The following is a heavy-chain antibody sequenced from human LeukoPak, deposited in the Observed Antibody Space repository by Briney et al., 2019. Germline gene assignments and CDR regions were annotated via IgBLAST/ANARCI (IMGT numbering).Heavy chain of an antibody. CDR2: IYYSGNT. CDR3: ARGGTSWFDP. D-gene: IGHD2-2*01. CDR1: GASISSYN. V-gene: IGHV4-59*01. Sequence: SETLSLTCTVSGASISSYNWSWIRHPPGKRLEWIGYIYYSGNTNYNPYLKSRVTISVDTSKNEFSLNLSSVTAADTAVYYCARGGTSWFDPWGQGTLVTVSS. J-gene: IGHJ5*02.